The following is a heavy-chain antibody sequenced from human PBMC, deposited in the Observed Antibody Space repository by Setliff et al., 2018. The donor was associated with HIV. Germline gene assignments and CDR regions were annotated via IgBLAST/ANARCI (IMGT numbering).Heavy chain of an antibody. D-gene: IGHD5-12*01. CDR3: ARGALVATIDYFDY. Sequence: GASVKVSCKASGYTFTSYCVHWVRQVPGQGLEWMGIINPSGGSTSYAQKFQGRVTMTRDTSTSTVHIELSSLRSEDTAVYYCARGALVATIDYFDYWGQGTLVTVSS. CDR2: INPSGGST. J-gene: IGHJ4*02. V-gene: IGHV1-46*01. CDR1: GYTFTSYC.